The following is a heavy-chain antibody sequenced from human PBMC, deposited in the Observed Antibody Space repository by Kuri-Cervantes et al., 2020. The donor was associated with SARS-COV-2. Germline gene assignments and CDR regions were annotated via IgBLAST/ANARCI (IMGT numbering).Heavy chain of an antibody. V-gene: IGHV2-70*11. D-gene: IGHD4-11*01. CDR2: IDWDDDK. J-gene: IGHJ4*02. Sequence: SGPTLVKPTQTLTLTCTFSGFSLSTSGMCVSWIRQPPGKALEWLARIDWDDDKYYSRSLETRLTISKDTSKNQVVLTMTNVDPVDTATYYCARIQAATVIADYWGQGTLVTDSS. CDR1: GFSLSTSGMC. CDR3: ARIQAATVIADY.